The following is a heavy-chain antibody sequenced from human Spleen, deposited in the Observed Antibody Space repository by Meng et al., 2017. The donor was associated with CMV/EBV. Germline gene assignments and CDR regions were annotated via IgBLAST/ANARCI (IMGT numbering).Heavy chain of an antibody. CDR3: ARLVVVTAILDY. V-gene: IGHV4-34*01. J-gene: IGHJ4*02. D-gene: IGHD2-21*02. Sequence: VKRVPLGAGLLKDSDNRARPCAFVRGYFRGDDWSWLRQPPGKGLECIGEIPPPRCPNYTPSLKSRVTISVDTSKNQFSLKLSSVTAADTAVYYCARLVVVTAILDYWGQGTLVTVSS. CDR2: IPPPRCP. CDR1: RGYFRGDD.